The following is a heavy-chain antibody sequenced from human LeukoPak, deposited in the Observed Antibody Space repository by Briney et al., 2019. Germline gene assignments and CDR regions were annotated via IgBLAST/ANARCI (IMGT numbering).Heavy chain of an antibody. D-gene: IGHD3-22*01. J-gene: IGHJ4*02. CDR3: AAKRGYDSSGYYLNY. CDR1: GFTFSSYG. CDR2: IYSGGST. Sequence: GRSLRLSCAASGFTFSSYGMHWVRQAPGKGLEWVSVIYSGGSTYYADSVKGRFTISRDNSKNTLYLQMNSLRAEDTAVYYCAAKRGYDSSGYYLNYWGQGTLVTVSS. V-gene: IGHV3-NL1*01.